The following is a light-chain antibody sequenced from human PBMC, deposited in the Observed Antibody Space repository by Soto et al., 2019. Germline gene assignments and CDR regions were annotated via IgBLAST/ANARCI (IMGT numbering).Light chain of an antibody. CDR2: AAS. V-gene: IGKV3-11*01. J-gene: IGKJ1*01. Sequence: EIVLTQSPATLSLSPGERATLSCRASPSVSSYLAWYQQKLGQAPRLLIYAASNRATGIPARFSGSGSGTDFTLTISSLEPEDFAVYYCQQRSNWRTFGQGTKVEIK. CDR3: QQRSNWRT. CDR1: PSVSSY.